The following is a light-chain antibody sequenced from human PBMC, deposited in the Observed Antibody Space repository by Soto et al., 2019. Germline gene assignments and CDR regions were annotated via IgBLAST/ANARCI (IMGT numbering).Light chain of an antibody. J-gene: IGLJ1*01. CDR1: SSDVGGYNY. Sequence: SVLSQPGSVSGSPGQSITISCTGTSSDVGGYNYVSWYQQHPGKAPKLMIYDVSNRPTGVSNRFSGSKSGNTASLTISGLQAEDEADYYCSSYATSSTYVFGTGTKVTV. V-gene: IGLV2-14*01. CDR2: DVS. CDR3: SSYATSSTYV.